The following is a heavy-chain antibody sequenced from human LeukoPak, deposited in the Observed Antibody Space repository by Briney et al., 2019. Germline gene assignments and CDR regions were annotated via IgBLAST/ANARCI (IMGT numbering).Heavy chain of an antibody. CDR3: ASQLTRDGYNSYYYGMDV. V-gene: IGHV4-61*05. Sequence: PSETLSLTCTVSGGSISSSSYYWGWIRQPPGKGLEWIGYIYYSGSTNYNPSLKSRVTISVDTSKNQFSLKLSSVTAADTAVYYCASQLTRDGYNSYYYGMDVWGQGTTVTVSS. CDR1: GGSISSSSYY. D-gene: IGHD5-24*01. CDR2: IYYSGST. J-gene: IGHJ6*02.